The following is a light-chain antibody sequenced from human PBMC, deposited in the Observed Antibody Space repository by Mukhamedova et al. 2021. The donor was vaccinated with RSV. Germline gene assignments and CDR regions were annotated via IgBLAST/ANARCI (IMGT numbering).Light chain of an antibody. CDR3: QQYDNLLSFT. CDR2: DAS. Sequence: WYQRRVHGKAPKLLIYDASNLETGVPSRFSGSGSGTDFTFTISSLQPEDIATYYCQQYDNLLSFTFGPGTKVDIK. J-gene: IGKJ3*01. V-gene: IGKV1-33*01.